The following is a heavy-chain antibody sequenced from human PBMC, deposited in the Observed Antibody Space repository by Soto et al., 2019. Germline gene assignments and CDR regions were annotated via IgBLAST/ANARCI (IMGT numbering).Heavy chain of an antibody. CDR3: ARWGWWLRSYFDY. D-gene: IGHD5-12*01. J-gene: IGHJ4*02. CDR2: INHSGST. V-gene: IGHV4-34*01. CDR1: GGSFSGYS. Sequence: QVQLQQWGAGLLKPSETLSLTCAVYGGSFSGYSWSWIRQPPGKGLEWIGEINHSGSTNYNPSLKSRVTISVDTSKNQFSLTLSSVTAANTAVYYCARWGWWLRSYFDYWGQGTLVTVSS.